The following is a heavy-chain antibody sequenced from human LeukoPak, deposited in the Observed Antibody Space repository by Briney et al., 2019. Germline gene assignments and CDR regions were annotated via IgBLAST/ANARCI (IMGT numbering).Heavy chain of an antibody. V-gene: IGHV4-59*01. CDR1: SDSISSYY. D-gene: IGHD2-15*01. CDR3: ARGPATAATRYFDL. Sequence: SETLSLTCTVSSDSISSYYWSWIRQPPGKRLEWITYTSYSGSTKYNPSLKSRVTISVDTSKNQFSLKLSSVTAADTAVYYSARGPATAATRYFDLWGRGTLVTVSS. J-gene: IGHJ2*01. CDR2: TSYSGST.